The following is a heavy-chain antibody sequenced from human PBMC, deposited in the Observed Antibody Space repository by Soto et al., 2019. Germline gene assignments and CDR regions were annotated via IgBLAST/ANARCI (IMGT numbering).Heavy chain of an antibody. Sequence: QVQLVQSGAEVKKPGASVKVSCKASGYTFTSYYMHWVRQAPGQGLEWMGIINPSGGSTSYAQKFQGRVTMTRDKTTSTVYMELSSLRSEDTAVYYCARGGFHNNWFDPWCQGTMVTFSS. CDR3: ARGGFHNNWFDP. CDR2: INPSGGST. D-gene: IGHD3-10*01. V-gene: IGHV1-46*01. CDR1: GYTFTSYY. J-gene: IGHJ5*02.